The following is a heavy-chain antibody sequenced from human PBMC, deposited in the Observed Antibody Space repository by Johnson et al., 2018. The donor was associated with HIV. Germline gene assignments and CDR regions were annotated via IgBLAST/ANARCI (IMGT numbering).Heavy chain of an antibody. Sequence: EVQLVESGGGLEQPGRSLRLSCKGSGFTFPDCAMNWVRQVPGKGLEWVGFIRSKAYGETTEFAASVQGRFAISRDDSKNTLYLQMNSLRAEDTAVYYCARSSTVVTPHDIWGQGTMVTVSS. CDR1: GFTFPDCA. V-gene: IGHV3-49*04. CDR3: ARSSTVVTPHDI. J-gene: IGHJ3*02. D-gene: IGHD4-23*01. CDR2: IRSKAYGETT.